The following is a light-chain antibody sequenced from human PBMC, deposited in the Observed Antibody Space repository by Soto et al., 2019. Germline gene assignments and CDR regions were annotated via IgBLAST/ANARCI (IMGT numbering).Light chain of an antibody. Sequence: DIQMTQSPSSLSASVGDRVTITCRASQSISSYLNWYQQKPGKAPKLLISASSSLQSVVPSRFSGSGSGTDFTLTLSSLQPEDFATYYWQQIYSAPRVFTFGPGTKGDIK. CDR3: QQIYSAPRVFT. CDR1: QSISSY. V-gene: IGKV1-39*01. J-gene: IGKJ3*01. CDR2: ASS.